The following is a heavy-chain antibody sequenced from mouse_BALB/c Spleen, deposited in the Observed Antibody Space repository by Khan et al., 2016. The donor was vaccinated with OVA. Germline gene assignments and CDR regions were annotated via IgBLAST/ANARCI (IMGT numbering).Heavy chain of an antibody. J-gene: IGHJ3*01. CDR3: ARGTNWDGFAY. CDR2: ISNGGGST. V-gene: IGHV5-12*02. D-gene: IGHD4-1*01. Sequence: EVELVESGGGLVQPGGSLKLSCATSGFTFSDYYMYWVRQTPEKRLEWVAYISNGGGSTYYPDTVKGRFTISRDNAKNTLYLHMSRLKSEDTAMYYCARGTNWDGFAYWGQGTLVTVSA. CDR1: GFTFSDYY.